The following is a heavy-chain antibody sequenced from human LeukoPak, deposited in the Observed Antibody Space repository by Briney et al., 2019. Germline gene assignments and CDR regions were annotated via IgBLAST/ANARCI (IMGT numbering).Heavy chain of an antibody. CDR1: GYTFTGYY. V-gene: IGHV1-2*02. D-gene: IGHD1-14*01. J-gene: IGHJ4*02. Sequence: ASVKVSCTASGYTFTGYYMHWVRQAPGQGLEWMGWINPNSGVTAYAQRFQGRVTMTRDTSISTAYMELSRLRSDDTAVYSCARDGVGVSTTFDYWGQGTLVTVSS. CDR3: ARDGVGVSTTFDY. CDR2: INPNSGVT.